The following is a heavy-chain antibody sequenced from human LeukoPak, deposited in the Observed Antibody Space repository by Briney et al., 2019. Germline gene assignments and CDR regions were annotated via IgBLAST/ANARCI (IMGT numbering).Heavy chain of an antibody. V-gene: IGHV3-48*01. CDR2: ISSSSSSIM. CDR1: AFTFSGYS. Sequence: GGSLRLSCAASAFTFSGYSMTWVRQAPGKGLEWVSYISSSSSSIMSYADSVKGRFTISRDNTKNTLYLQMNSLRAEDTAVYYCGKLGCSSTRCYINYWGQGTLVTVSS. D-gene: IGHD2-2*01. CDR3: GKLGCSSTRCYINY. J-gene: IGHJ4*02.